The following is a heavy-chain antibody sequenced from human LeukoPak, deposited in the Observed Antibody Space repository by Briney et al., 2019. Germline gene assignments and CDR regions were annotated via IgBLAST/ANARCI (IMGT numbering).Heavy chain of an antibody. CDR2: ISGNGDNT. CDR3: ARVHGYYIGLYYFDY. Sequence: WASVKVSCKASGYTYTTYGISWVRQAPGQGLEWMGWISGNGDNTKYVQKFQGRVTMTTDTSTSTAYMDLRSLRSDDTAIYYCARVHGYYIGLYYFDYWGQGTLVTVSS. D-gene: IGHD4-17*01. V-gene: IGHV1-18*01. CDR1: GYTYTTYG. J-gene: IGHJ4*02.